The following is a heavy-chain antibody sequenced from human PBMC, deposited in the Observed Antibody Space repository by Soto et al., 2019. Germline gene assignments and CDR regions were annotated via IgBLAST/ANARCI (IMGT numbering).Heavy chain of an antibody. D-gene: IGHD5-12*01. Sequence: QVQLQESGPGLVKPSETPSLTCNVSGDSLNSGADYWTWIRQSPGRGLEWIGHIYHTGSTNYNPSLRSRLTISLDTSKNHYSLTLRSVNAVDTGVYYCARSWGGDGYADWGQGTLVTVSS. CDR3: ARSWGGDGYAD. J-gene: IGHJ4*02. V-gene: IGHV4-61*03. CDR2: IYHTGST. CDR1: GDSLNSGADY.